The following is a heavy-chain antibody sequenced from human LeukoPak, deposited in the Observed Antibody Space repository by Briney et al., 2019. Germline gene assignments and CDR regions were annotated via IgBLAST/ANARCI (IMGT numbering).Heavy chain of an antibody. J-gene: IGHJ5*02. CDR2: IYTSGST. CDR3: ARDGGVAPHNWFDP. V-gene: IGHV4-4*07. CDR1: GGSISSYY. Sequence: SETLSLTCTVSGGSISSYYWSWIRQPAGKGLEWIGRIYTSGSTNYNPSLKSRVTMSVDTSKNQFSLKLSAVTAADTAVYYCARDGGVAPHNWFDPWGQGTLVTVSS. D-gene: IGHD2-8*02.